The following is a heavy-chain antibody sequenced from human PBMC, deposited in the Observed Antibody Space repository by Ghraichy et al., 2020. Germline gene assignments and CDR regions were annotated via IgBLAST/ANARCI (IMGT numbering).Heavy chain of an antibody. CDR1: GFTFSNYG. D-gene: IGHD3-10*01. Sequence: GGSLRLSCAASGFTFSNYGLTWVRQAPGKGLEWVSGIVGSDERAYYADSVRGRFTISRDNSKNTLYLQMNSLRAEDTAMYYCVRADGSGSFYYWGQGTLVTVSS. J-gene: IGHJ4*02. V-gene: IGHV3-23*01. CDR2: IVGSDERA. CDR3: VRADGSGSFYY.